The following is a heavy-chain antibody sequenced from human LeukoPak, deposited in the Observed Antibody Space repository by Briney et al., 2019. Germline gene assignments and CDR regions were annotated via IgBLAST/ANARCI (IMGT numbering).Heavy chain of an antibody. D-gene: IGHD3-3*01. CDR1: GYTFTYYY. CDR3: ARDAKYDFWSGYSDY. V-gene: IGHV1-2*02. Sequence: ASVKVSCKASGYTFTYYYIHWMRQAPGQGLEWMGWINPDSGDTSYAQKFQGRVTMTRDTSTSTVYMELSSLRSEDTAVYYCARDAKYDFWSGYSDYWGQGTLVTVSS. J-gene: IGHJ4*02. CDR2: INPDSGDT.